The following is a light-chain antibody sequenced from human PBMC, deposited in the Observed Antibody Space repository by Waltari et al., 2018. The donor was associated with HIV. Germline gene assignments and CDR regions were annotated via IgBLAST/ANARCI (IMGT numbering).Light chain of an antibody. CDR1: QSVNSRH. J-gene: IGKJ4*01. Sequence: EIVLTQSPGTLSLSPGERATLSCRASQSVNSRHLAWYQQNPGQAPRLLIYATSSRAAGIPDRFSGSGSGTDFTLTISRLEPEDFAVYYCQKYATLPLLFGGGTNVEIK. CDR2: ATS. V-gene: IGKV3-20*01. CDR3: QKYATLPLL.